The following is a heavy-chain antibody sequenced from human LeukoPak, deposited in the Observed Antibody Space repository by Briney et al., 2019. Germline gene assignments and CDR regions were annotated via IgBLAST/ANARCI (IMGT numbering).Heavy chain of an antibody. V-gene: IGHV4-39*01. CDR1: GFTFGDYA. CDR2: IYDSGST. J-gene: IGHJ5*02. CDR3: ARHYGP. D-gene: IGHD3-10*01. Sequence: PGGSLRLSCTASGFTFGDYAMSWIRQPPGKGLEWIGSIYDSGSTYYNPSLKSRVTISVDTSKNQFSLKLNSVTAADTAVYYCARHYGPWGQGTLVTVSS.